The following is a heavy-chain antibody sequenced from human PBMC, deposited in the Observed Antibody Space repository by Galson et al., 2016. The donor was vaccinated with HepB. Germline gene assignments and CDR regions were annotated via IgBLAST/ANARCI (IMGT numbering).Heavy chain of an antibody. Sequence: SLRLSCAASGITFSSYAMHWVRQAPGKGLEWVAVISYDGSNKYYADSVKRRFTISRDNSKNTLYLQMNSLRAEDTAVYYCARGPLTVNTHCCWFDPWGQGTLVTVSS. CDR1: GITFSSYA. V-gene: IGHV3-30-3*01. J-gene: IGHJ5*02. CDR2: ISYDGSNK. D-gene: IGHD4-17*01. CDR3: ARGPLTVNTHCCWFDP.